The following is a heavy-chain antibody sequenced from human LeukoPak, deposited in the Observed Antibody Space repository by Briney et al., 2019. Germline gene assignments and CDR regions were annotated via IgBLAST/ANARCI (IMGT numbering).Heavy chain of an antibody. J-gene: IGHJ4*02. CDR1: GFTFSSYA. V-gene: IGHV3-23*01. CDR3: AKSQVGSSSSGFDY. D-gene: IGHD6-6*01. CDR2: ISGSGGST. Sequence: PGGSLRLPCAASGFTFSSYAMSWVRQAPGKGLEWVSAISGSGGSTYYADSVKGRFTISRDNSKNTLYLQMNSLRAEDTAVYYCAKSQVGSSSSGFDYWGQGTLVTVSS.